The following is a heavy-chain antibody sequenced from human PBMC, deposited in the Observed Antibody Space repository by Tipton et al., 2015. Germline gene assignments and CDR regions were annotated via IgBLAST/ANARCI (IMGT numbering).Heavy chain of an antibody. J-gene: IGHJ4*02. Sequence: SLRLSCAASGFTFSTYSMTWVRQAPGKGLDWVSSIGYNHFVDYADSVKGRFAISRDNSKNTLYLQMNSLRAEDTAIYYCAKAQVPYYDSSSYYFTLDYWGQGTLVTVSS. V-gene: IGHV3-21*04. CDR2: IGYNHFV. CDR3: AKAQVPYYDSSSYYFTLDY. CDR1: GFTFSTYS. D-gene: IGHD3-22*01.